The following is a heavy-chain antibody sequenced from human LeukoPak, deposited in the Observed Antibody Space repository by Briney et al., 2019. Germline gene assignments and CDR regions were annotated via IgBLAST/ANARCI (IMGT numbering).Heavy chain of an antibody. V-gene: IGHV4-34*01. D-gene: IGHD6-13*01. CDR1: GGSFSGYY. J-gene: IGHJ6*03. CDR2: INHSGST. Sequence: PSETLSLTCAVYGGSFSGYYWSWIRQPPGKGLEWIGEINHSGSTNYNPSLKSRVTISVDTSKNQFSLKLSSVTAADTAVYYCARQVVAAAGTGYYYYYYYMDVWGKGTTVTISS. CDR3: ARQVVAAAGTGYYYYYYYMDV.